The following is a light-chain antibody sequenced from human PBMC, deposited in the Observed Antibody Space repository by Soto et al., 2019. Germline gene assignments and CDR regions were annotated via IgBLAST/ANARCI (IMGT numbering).Light chain of an antibody. CDR1: QSISSW. V-gene: IGKV1-5*03. CDR3: QQYNNYPWT. J-gene: IGKJ1*01. Sequence: DIQITQSLSTLSASVGDSVTITCRASQSISSWLAWYQQKPGKAPKLLIYKASSLESGVPSRFSGSGSGTEFTLTINSLQPDDFATYYCQQYNNYPWTFGQVTKVDIK. CDR2: KAS.